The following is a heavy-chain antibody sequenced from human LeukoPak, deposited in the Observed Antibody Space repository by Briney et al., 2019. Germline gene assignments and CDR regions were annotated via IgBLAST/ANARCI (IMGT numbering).Heavy chain of an antibody. J-gene: IGHJ6*03. CDR3: ARALLPNYYYMDV. CDR2: INTNTGNP. CDR1: GYTFTSYA. Sequence: ASVKVSCKASGYTFTSYAMNWVRQPPGQGLEWRGWINTNTGNPTYAQGFTGRFVFSLDTSVSTAYLQISSLKAEDTAVYYCARALLPNYYYMDVWGKGTTVTVSS. V-gene: IGHV7-4-1*02. D-gene: IGHD3-22*01.